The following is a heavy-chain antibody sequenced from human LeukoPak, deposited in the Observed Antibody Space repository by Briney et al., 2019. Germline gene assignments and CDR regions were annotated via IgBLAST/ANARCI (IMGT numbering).Heavy chain of an antibody. D-gene: IGHD3-3*01. J-gene: IGHJ4*02. CDR2: ISGSGGST. Sequence: GGSLRLSCAASGFTFDDYAMSWVRQAPGKGLEWVPAISGSGGSTYYEDSVKGRFAISRDKSKNTLYLQMNSLRAEDTAVYYCIRQITIFGVVIYYFDYWGQGTLVTVSS. V-gene: IGHV3-23*01. CDR3: IRQITIFGVVIYYFDY. CDR1: GFTFDDYA.